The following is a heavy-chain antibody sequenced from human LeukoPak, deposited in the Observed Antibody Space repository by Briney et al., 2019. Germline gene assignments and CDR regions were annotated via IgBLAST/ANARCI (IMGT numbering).Heavy chain of an antibody. CDR2: ISAYNGNT. CDR3: ARDPRDTAMAPVYYYYYGMDV. D-gene: IGHD5-18*01. V-gene: IGHV1-18*04. Sequence: ASVKVSCKASGYTFTSYGISWVRQAPGQGLEWMGWISAYNGNTDYAQKLQGRVTMTTDTSTSTAYMELRSLRSDDTAVYYCARDPRDTAMAPVYYYYYGMDVWGKGTTVTVSS. CDR1: GYTFTSYG. J-gene: IGHJ6*04.